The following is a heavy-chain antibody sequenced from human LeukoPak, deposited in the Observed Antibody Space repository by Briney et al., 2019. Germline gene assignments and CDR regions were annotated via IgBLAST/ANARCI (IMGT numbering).Heavy chain of an antibody. J-gene: IGHJ6*02. V-gene: IGHV4-34*01. Sequence: SETLSLTCVVYGGSFCGYYWSWIRQPPGKGLEWIGEINHSGSTNYNPSLKSRVTISVDTSKSQFSLKLSSVTAADTAVYYCASSVGSGWYVPYYYGMDVWGQGTTVTVSS. CDR2: INHSGST. CDR1: GGSFCGYY. D-gene: IGHD6-19*01. CDR3: ASSVGSGWYVPYYYGMDV.